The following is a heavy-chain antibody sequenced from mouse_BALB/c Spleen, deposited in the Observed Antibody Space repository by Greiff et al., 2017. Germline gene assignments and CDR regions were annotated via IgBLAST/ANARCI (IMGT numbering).Heavy chain of an antibody. CDR2: IAPGSGST. V-gene: IGHV1S41*01. D-gene: IGHD3-3*01. J-gene: IGHJ1*01. Sequence: DLVKPGASVKLSCKASGYTFTSYWINWIKQRPGQGLEWIGRIAPGSGSTYYNEMFKGKATLTVDTSSSTAYIQLSSLSSEDSAVYFRARDRAGYWYFDVWGAGTTVTVSS. CDR3: ARDRAGYWYFDV. CDR1: GYTFTSYW.